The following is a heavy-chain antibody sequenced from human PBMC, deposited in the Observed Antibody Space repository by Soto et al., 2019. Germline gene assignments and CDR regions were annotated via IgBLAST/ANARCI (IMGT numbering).Heavy chain of an antibody. V-gene: IGHV3-21*01. D-gene: IGHD3-9*01. CDR2: ISGSSSYI. CDR3: ARAPRVDDFLTSYYTDYDYGMDV. Sequence: PXGSLRLTCAASGFTISSYRRSWVRQAPGKGLEWVSSISGSSSYIYYGDSVKGRFTISRDNAKNALFLQMNSLRAEDTAVYYCARAPRVDDFLTSYYTDYDYGMDVWGQGTTVTVSS. J-gene: IGHJ6*02. CDR1: GFTISSYR.